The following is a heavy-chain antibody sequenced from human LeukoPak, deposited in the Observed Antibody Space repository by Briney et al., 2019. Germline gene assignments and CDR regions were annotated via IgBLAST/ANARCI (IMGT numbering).Heavy chain of an antibody. CDR3: AKRFSSGWRYAFDI. J-gene: IGHJ3*02. D-gene: IGHD6-19*01. CDR1: GFTFDDYA. Sequence: GGSLRLSCAASGFTFDDYAMHWVRQGPGKGLEWVSGISWNSGSIVYADSVKGRFTISRDNAKNSLYLQMNSLRAEDTAIYYCAKRFSSGWRYAFDIWGQGTMVTVSS. CDR2: ISWNSGSI. V-gene: IGHV3-9*01.